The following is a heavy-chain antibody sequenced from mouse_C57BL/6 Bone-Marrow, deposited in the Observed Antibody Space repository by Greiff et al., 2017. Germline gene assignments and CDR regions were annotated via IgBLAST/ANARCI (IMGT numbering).Heavy chain of an antibody. V-gene: IGHV14-4*01. CDR3: TFITTVVATNFDY. J-gene: IGHJ2*01. CDR1: GFNIKDDY. CDR2: IDPENGDT. D-gene: IGHD1-1*01. Sequence: VQLQQSGAELVRPGASVKLSCTASGFNIKDDYMHWVKQRPEQGLEWIGWIDPENGDTEYASKFQGKATITADTSSNTAYLQLSSLTSEDTAVXFCTFITTVVATNFDYWGQGTTLTVSS.